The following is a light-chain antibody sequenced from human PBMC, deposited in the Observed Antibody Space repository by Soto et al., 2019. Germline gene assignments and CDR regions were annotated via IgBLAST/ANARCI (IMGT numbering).Light chain of an antibody. CDR1: SGDIGAYDH. Sequence: QSVLTQPASVSGSPGQSITMSCTGTSGDIGAYDHVSWFQQHPGKAPKLIIYEVSDRPSGVSHRFSGSKSGYTASLTISGLQAEDEADYYCSSYTTSVHYVFGTGTKLTAL. V-gene: IGLV2-14*01. CDR2: EVS. J-gene: IGLJ1*01. CDR3: SSYTTSVHYV.